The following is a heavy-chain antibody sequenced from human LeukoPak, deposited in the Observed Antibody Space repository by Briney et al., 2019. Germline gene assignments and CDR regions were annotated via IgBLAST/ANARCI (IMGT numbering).Heavy chain of an antibody. J-gene: IGHJ3*02. D-gene: IGHD1-1*01. CDR2: IGATGDT. Sequence: GGSLRLSCAASGLTFSSYDMHWVRQAPGKGLEWVLSIGATGDTYYAGSVKGRFTVSRDNAKKSLYLQMSSLRVGDTAVYFCVLGAYWNDDKNAFHIWGPGTMVTVSS. CDR1: GLTFSSYD. V-gene: IGHV3-13*01. CDR3: VLGAYWNDDKNAFHI.